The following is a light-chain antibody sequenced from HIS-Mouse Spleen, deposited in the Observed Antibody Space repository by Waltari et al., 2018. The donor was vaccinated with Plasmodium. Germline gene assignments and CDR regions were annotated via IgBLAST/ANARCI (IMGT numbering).Light chain of an antibody. Sequence: QSALTQPPSASGSPGQSVTISCTVTSSDVGGYNYVSWYQQHPGKALKLMIYEVSKWPPGVPERFSGPKSGNTASLTVAGLQAEDEADYYSSSYAGSNNLVFGGGTKLTVL. CDR3: SSYAGSNNLV. CDR1: SSDVGGYNY. CDR2: EVS. J-gene: IGLJ2*01. V-gene: IGLV2-8*01.